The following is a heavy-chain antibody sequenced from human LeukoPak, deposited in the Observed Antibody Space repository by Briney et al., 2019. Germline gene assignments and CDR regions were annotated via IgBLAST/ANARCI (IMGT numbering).Heavy chain of an antibody. CDR1: GFTLSRFT. CDR3: ARGASIRNSWRHRGLETTYYYYMDV. V-gene: IGHV3-20*04. CDR2: INWNGGNT. Sequence: SGGSLRLSCAASGFTLSRFTMNWVRQAPGKGLEWVSGINWNGGNTGYADSVKGRFIISRDNAKNSLYLQMNSLRAEDTALYYCARGASIRNSWRHRGLETTYYYYMDVWGKGTTVTVSS. J-gene: IGHJ6*03. D-gene: IGHD6-13*01.